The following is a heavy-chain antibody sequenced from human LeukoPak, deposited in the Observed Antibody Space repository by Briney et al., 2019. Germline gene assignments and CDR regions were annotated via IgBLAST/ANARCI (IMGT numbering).Heavy chain of an antibody. V-gene: IGHV6-1*01. J-gene: IGHJ4*02. CDR1: GDSVSSNSAA. D-gene: IGHD6-19*01. CDR3: ARNAGPIAVAGLVFDY. CDR2: TYYRSKWYN. Sequence: SQTLSLTCAISGDSVSSNSAAWNWIRQSPSRGLEWLGRTYYRSKWYNDYAVSVKSRITINPDTSKNQFSLQLNSVTPEDTAVYYCARNAGPIAVAGLVFDYWGQGTLVTVSS.